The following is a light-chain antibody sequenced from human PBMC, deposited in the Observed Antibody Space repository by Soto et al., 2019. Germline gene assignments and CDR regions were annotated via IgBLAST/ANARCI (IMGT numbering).Light chain of an antibody. Sequence: DIVMTQSPDSLAVSLGWRATMNCKCSRSVLYMSNNKNHLAWYQQKPRQPPKLLIYWASIRGSGVPDRFSGSGSGTDFTLTISSLQAEDVAVYYCQKYFDNSINFGQGARLEIK. CDR1: RSVLYMSNNKNH. CDR3: QKYFDNSIN. V-gene: IGKV4-1*01. J-gene: IGKJ5*01. CDR2: WAS.